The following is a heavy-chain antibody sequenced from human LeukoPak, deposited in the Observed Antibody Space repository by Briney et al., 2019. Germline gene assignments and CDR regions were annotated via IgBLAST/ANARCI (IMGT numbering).Heavy chain of an antibody. CDR2: IYHSGST. CDR3: ARVPPHPLPFYMDV. V-gene: IGHV4-30-2*01. CDR1: GGSISSGGYY. J-gene: IGHJ6*03. Sequence: SETLSLTCTVSGGSISSGGYYWSWIRQPPGKGLEWIGYIYHSGSTYYNPSLKSRVTISVDTSRNQFSLRLSSVTAADTAVYYCARVPPHPLPFYMDVWGKGTTVTVSS.